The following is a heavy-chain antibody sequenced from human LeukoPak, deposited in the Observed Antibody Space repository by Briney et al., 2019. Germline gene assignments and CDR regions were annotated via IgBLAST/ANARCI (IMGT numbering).Heavy chain of an antibody. CDR2: INPNGGAT. CDR1: VYTFTHYY. D-gene: IGHD3-10*01. J-gene: IGHJ4*02. Sequence: GASEKISCKASVYTFTHYYIHWGRQAPGQGLECMGIINPNGGATSYTQKFQGRVTMTRDTSTSTVYMELSSLRSEDTAVYYCARVMVAWFGDKAFDYWGQGTLVTISS. CDR3: ARVMVAWFGDKAFDY. V-gene: IGHV1-46*01.